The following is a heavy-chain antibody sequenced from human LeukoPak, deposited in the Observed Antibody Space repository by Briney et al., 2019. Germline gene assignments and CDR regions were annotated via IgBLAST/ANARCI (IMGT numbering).Heavy chain of an antibody. V-gene: IGHV3-21*01. CDR1: GFTFSSYS. CDR2: ISSSSSYI. D-gene: IGHD3-10*01. J-gene: IGHJ4*02. Sequence: GSLRLSCAASGFTFSSYSMNWVRQAPGKGLEWVSSISSSSSYIYYADSVKGRFTISRDNAKNSLYLQMSSLRAEDTAVYYCARDLREGVFDYWGQGTLVTVSS. CDR3: ARDLREGVFDY.